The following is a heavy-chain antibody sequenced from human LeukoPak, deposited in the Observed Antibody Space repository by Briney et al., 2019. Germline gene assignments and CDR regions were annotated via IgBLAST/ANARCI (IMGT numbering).Heavy chain of an antibody. V-gene: IGHV1-2*04. Sequence: ASVKVSCKASGYTFTGYYMHWVRQAPGQGLEWMGWINPNSGGTNYAQKFQGWVTMTRDTSISTAYMELSRLRSDDTAVYYCARSQPYDSSGYYFWGQGTLVTVSS. D-gene: IGHD3-22*01. J-gene: IGHJ4*02. CDR1: GYTFTGYY. CDR2: INPNSGGT. CDR3: ARSQPYDSSGYYF.